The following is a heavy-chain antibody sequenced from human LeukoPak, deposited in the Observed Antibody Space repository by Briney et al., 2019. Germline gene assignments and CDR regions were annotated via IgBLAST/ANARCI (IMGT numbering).Heavy chain of an antibody. CDR1: GLSFSSYA. J-gene: IGHJ4*02. Sequence: GRSLRLSCAASGLSFSSYAMSWVRQAPGTGLEWVSTISTSGDRTYYADSVKGRFNISRDNSKNTLYLQMNNLRVEDTAIYYCGGDYWGQGTLVTVSS. CDR3: GGDY. CDR2: ISTSGDRT. V-gene: IGHV3-23*01.